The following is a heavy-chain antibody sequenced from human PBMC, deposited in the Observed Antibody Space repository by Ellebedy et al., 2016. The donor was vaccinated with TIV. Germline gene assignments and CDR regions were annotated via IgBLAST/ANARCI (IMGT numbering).Heavy chain of an antibody. D-gene: IGHD1-26*01. J-gene: IGHJ4*02. CDR1: GFSLSPFSAYW. CDR3: ATERSGSYYNY. V-gene: IGHV3-74*03. Sequence: GESLKISCAASGFSLSPFSAYWMHWVRQAPGKGLVWVSRIKGDGSGATYADSVKGRFTISRDNAKNTVYLQMNSLRLEDTAVYYCATERSGSYYNYWGQGTLVTVSS. CDR2: IKGDGSGA.